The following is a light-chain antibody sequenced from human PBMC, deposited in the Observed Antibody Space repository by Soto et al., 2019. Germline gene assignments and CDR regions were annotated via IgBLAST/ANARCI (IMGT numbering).Light chain of an antibody. J-gene: IGLJ1*01. Sequence: QSALTQPASVSGSPGQSITISCTGSSSDIGGYKYVSWYQHHPGKAPQLIIFDVINRPSGVSNRFSGPKSGNTASLTIFGLQAEDEADYYCFSYTSSTMYVFGTGTKVTVL. CDR1: SSDIGGYKY. V-gene: IGLV2-14*03. CDR3: FSYTSSTMYV. CDR2: DVI.